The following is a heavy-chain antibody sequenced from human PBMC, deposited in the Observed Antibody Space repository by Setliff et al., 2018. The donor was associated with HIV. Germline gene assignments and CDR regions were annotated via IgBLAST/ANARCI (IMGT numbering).Heavy chain of an antibody. Sequence: AGGSLRLSCAASGFTFDDYTMHWVRQAPGKGLEWISLISWNGGSKDYAESVKGRFTISRDNSKNSLYLQMNSLGAEDTAVYYCAGAGRDSEGNYNMDYWGQGTLVTVSS. CDR3: AGAGRDSEGNYNMDY. J-gene: IGHJ4*02. V-gene: IGHV3-43D*04. CDR1: GFTFDDYT. CDR2: ISWNGGSK. D-gene: IGHD3-22*01.